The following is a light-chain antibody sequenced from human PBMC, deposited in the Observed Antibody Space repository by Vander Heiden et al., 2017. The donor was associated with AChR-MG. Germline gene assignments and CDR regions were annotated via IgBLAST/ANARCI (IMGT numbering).Light chain of an antibody. CDR3: QARDSNTVV. V-gene: IGLV3-1*01. CDR2: KDD. CDR1: KLGDKY. J-gene: IGLJ2*01. Sequence: SYELTQPPSVSVSPGQTASITCSGEKLGDKYASWYQQKPGQSPVLVIYKDDTRPAGIPERFSGSNSGNTATLTISGTQAMDEADYYCQARDSNTVVFGGGTKLTVL.